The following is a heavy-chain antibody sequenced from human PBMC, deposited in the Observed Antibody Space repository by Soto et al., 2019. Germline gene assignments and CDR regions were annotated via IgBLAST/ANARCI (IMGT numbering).Heavy chain of an antibody. CDR2: ISYDGSNR. J-gene: IGHJ4*02. V-gene: IGHV3-30-3*01. D-gene: IGHD1-26*01. Sequence: GGSLRLSCAASGFTFSSYAMHWVRQAPGKGLEWVAVISYDGSNRYYADSVKGRFTISRDNSKNTLYLQMNSLRAEDTAVYYCAREGVGATSINFDYWGQGTLVTVSS. CDR1: GFTFSSYA. CDR3: AREGVGATSINFDY.